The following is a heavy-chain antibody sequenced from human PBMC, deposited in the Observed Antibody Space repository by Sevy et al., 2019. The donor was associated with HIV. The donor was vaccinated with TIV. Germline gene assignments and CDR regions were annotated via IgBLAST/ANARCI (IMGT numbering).Heavy chain of an antibody. J-gene: IGHJ1*01. Sequence: GGSLRLSCVASGFTVSSYYMSWVRHAPGRGLEWVSSIYSGGSTYYADSVKGRFTISSDKSKNTVYFQMNSLRAEDTAIYYCATYSGSSDYNFFQDWGQGTLVTVSS. V-gene: IGHV3-53*01. CDR1: GFTVSSYY. D-gene: IGHD3-22*01. CDR3: ATYSGSSDYNFFQD. CDR2: IYSGGST.